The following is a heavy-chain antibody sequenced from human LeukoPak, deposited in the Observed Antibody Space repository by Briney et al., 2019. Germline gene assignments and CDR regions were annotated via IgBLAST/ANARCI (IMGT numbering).Heavy chain of an antibody. CDR3: AKPLSGSPPL. CDR1: RFTFSSSG. Sequence: PGGSLRLSCAACRFTFSSSGMHWVRQAPGKGLEWVAFIRYDGSNKYYADSVKGRFTISRDNSKNTLYLQMNSLRAEDTAVYYCAKPLSGSPPLWGRGSLVTVSS. CDR2: IRYDGSNK. D-gene: IGHD1-26*01. V-gene: IGHV3-30*02. J-gene: IGHJ2*01.